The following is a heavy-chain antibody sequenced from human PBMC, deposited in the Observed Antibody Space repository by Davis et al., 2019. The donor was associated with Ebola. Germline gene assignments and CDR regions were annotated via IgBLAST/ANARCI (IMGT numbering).Heavy chain of an antibody. Sequence: GESLKISCAASGFSFNTYAMIWVRQAPGKGLDWVAAISDSGSDTFYAKSVKGRFTISRDNAKNSLYLQMNSLTTEDTALYYCVKDYGSGSQYFAWLDSWGQGAQVTVSS. J-gene: IGHJ5*01. CDR3: VKDYGSGSQYFAWLDS. V-gene: IGHV3-23*01. CDR1: GFSFNTYA. D-gene: IGHD3-10*01. CDR2: ISDSGSDT.